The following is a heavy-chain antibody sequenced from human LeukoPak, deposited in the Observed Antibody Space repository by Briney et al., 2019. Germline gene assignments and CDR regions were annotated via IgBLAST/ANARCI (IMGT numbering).Heavy chain of an antibody. Sequence: ASVKVSCKASGGTFSSYAISWVRQATGQGLEWMGWMNPNSGNTGYAQKFQGRVTMTRNTSISTAYMELSSLRSEDTAVYYCARFLTRYYYYMDVWGKGTTVTVSS. J-gene: IGHJ6*03. V-gene: IGHV1-8*02. CDR3: ARFLTRYYYYMDV. CDR2: MNPNSGNT. CDR1: GGTFSSYA. D-gene: IGHD3-9*01.